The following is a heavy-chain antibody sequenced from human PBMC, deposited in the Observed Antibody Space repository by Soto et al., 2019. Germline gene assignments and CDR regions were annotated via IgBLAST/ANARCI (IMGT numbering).Heavy chain of an antibody. CDR3: ARAGRDYDILTGYQDYGMDV. Sequence: QVQLQESGPGLVKPSQTLSLTCTVSGGSISSGDYYWSWIRQPPGKGLDWIGYIYYSGSTYYNPSLKSRVTISVDTSKNQFSLKLSSVTAADTAVYYCARAGRDYDILTGYQDYGMDVWGQGTTVTVSS. D-gene: IGHD3-9*01. CDR1: GGSISSGDYY. CDR2: IYYSGST. J-gene: IGHJ6*02. V-gene: IGHV4-30-4*01.